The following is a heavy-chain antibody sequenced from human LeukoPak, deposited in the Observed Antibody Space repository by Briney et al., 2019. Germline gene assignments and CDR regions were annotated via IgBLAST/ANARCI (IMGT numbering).Heavy chain of an antibody. CDR1: GFSFSGYW. Sequence: GSLRLSCAASGFSFSGYWMTWIRQPPGKGLEWIGEINHSGSTNYNPSLKSRVTISVDTSKNQFSLKLSSVTAADTAVYYCARATYYDFWSGYYPRPGFDYWGQGTLVTVSS. V-gene: IGHV4-34*01. J-gene: IGHJ4*02. CDR3: ARATYYDFWSGYYPRPGFDY. CDR2: INHSGST. D-gene: IGHD3-3*01.